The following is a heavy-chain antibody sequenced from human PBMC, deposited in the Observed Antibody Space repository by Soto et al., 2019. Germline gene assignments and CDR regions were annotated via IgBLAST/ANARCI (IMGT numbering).Heavy chain of an antibody. D-gene: IGHD3-10*01. CDR3: ARGTLWFGESAYYFDY. V-gene: IGHV3-33*01. CDR2: IWYDGSNK. J-gene: IGHJ4*02. CDR1: GFTFSSYV. Sequence: GGSLRLSCAASGFTFSSYVMHWVRQAPGKGLEWVAVIWYDGSNKYYADSVKGRFTISRDNSKNTLYLQMNSLRAEDTAVYYCARGTLWFGESAYYFDYWGQGTMVTV.